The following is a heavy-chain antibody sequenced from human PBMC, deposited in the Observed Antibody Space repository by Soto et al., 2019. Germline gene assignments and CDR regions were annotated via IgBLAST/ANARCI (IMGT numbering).Heavy chain of an antibody. J-gene: IGHJ4*02. CDR1: GFTFSNHD. CDR3: ARNGEGGKPDY. CDR2: IWHDGTNK. Sequence: QVQLVESGGGVVQPGKSLRLSCAASGFTFSNHDMHWVRRAPGKGLEWLSVIWHDGTNKYYADSVRGRLTISRDNSKDTLYLQLDSLRAEDTAMYYCARNGEGGKPDYWGQGTLVIVSS. D-gene: IGHD3-10*01. V-gene: IGHV3-33*01.